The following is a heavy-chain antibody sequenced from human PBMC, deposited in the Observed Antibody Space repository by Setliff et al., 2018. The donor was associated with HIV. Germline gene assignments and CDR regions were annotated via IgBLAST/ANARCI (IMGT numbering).Heavy chain of an antibody. CDR2: IKPNSGGT. V-gene: IGHV1-2*02. CDR1: GNIFTDSY. CDR3: ALLNHIVVVTALLPGDY. J-gene: IGHJ4*02. Sequence: ASVKVSCKVSGNIFTDSYMHWVRQAPGQGLEWMGWIKPNSGGTYYAQKFQGRVSMTRDTSITTAYMELSRLRSDDTAVYYCALLNHIVVVTALLPGDYWGQGTPVTVSS. D-gene: IGHD2-21*02.